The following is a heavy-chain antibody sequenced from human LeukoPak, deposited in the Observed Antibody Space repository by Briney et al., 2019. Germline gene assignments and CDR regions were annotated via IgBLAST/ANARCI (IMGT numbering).Heavy chain of an antibody. D-gene: IGHD6-6*01. CDR2: IGNYGNTI. CDR3: AREGDRGIAARDFDY. J-gene: IGHJ4*02. CDR1: GFAFSSYG. Sequence: GGSLRPSCAASGFAFSSYGMNWVRQAPGKGLEWVSYIGNYGNTIHYADSVKGRFTISRDNAKNSLYLQVNSLRAEDTAVYYCAREGDRGIAARDFDYWGQGTLVTVSS. V-gene: IGHV3-48*03.